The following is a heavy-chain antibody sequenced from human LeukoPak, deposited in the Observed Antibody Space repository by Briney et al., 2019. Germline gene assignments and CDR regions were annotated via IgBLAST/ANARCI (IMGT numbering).Heavy chain of an antibody. CDR1: GYSISSGYY. J-gene: IGHJ3*01. CDR3: ARMGVSYYYDSSTYYPTAFDV. CDR2: IFHSGSI. D-gene: IGHD3-22*01. V-gene: IGHV4-38-2*01. Sequence: PSETLSLTCAVSGYSISSGYYWGWIRQSPGKRLGLIATIFHSGSIYYNPSLKSRVTLSVDTSKNQFSLRLNSVTAADTALYYCARMGVSYYYDSSTYYPTAFDVWGQGTMVSVSS.